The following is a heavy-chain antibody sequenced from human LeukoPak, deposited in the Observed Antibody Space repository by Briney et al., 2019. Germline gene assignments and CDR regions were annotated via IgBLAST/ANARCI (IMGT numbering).Heavy chain of an antibody. CDR2: IYHSGST. V-gene: IGHV4-38-2*02. D-gene: IGHD5-24*01. J-gene: IGHJ4*01. CDR3: AREGSRDGYNYVFDY. Sequence: SGTLSLTCTVSGYSISSGYYWGWIRQPPGKGLDWIGSIYHSGSTYYNPSLKSRVTISVDTSKNQFSLKLSSVTAADTAVYYCAREGSRDGYNYVFDYWGQGTLVTVSS. CDR1: GYSISSGYY.